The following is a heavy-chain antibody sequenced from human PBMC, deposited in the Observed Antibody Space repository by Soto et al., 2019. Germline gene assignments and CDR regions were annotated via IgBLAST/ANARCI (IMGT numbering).Heavy chain of an antibody. CDR2: VKSKTHGWTK. D-gene: IGHD2-8*01. CDR1: GFTFSNAW. J-gene: IGHJ4*01. CDR3: TTDSYSTITIARFDY. Sequence: PGGSLRLSCAASGFTFSNAWINWVRQAPGNWLERLGRVKSKTHGWTKDYAEPVKGRFAISRDDSNNMVYLQMNSLKIEDTAVYYCTTDSYSTITIARFDYWGHGTLVTVSS. V-gene: IGHV3-15*07.